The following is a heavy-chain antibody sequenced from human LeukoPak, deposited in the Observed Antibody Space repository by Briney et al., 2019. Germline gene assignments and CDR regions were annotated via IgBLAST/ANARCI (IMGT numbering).Heavy chain of an antibody. V-gene: IGHV3-30*04. J-gene: IGHJ4*02. D-gene: IGHD2-15*01. CDR1: GFTFYMYV. CDR2: MSDDGSNK. CDR3: ARDQVELCSSGSCYVIDN. Sequence: GGSLRLFCAVSGFTFYMYVMHWLRQAPGKGVEWVAVMSDDGSNKYYAASVKGRFTISRDNSRNTLHLQMSSLRVAHTAVYYCARDQVELCSSGSCYVIDNWGPGTLVAVSS.